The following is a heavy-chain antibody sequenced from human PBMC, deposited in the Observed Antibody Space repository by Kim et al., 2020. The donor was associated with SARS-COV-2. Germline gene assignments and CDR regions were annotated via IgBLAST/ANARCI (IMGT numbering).Heavy chain of an antibody. CDR3: AREAWRGREGAFDI. V-gene: IGHV4-61*02. D-gene: IGHD5-12*01. Sequence: NPSLKSRVTISVDTSKNQFSLKLSSVTAADTAVYYCAREAWRGREGAFDIWGQGTMVTVSS. J-gene: IGHJ3*02.